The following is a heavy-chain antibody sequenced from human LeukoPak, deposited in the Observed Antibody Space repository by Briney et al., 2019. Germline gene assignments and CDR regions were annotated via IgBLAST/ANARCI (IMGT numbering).Heavy chain of an antibody. D-gene: IGHD3-3*01. J-gene: IGHJ5*02. CDR1: GGTFSSYA. CDR3: AREGIPTNWFDP. Sequence: ASVKVSCKASGGTFSSYAISWVRQAPGQGLEWMGGIIPIFGTANYAQKFQGRVTITADKSTSTAYMELSSLRSEDTAVYYCAREGIPTNWFDPWGQGTLVTVSS. V-gene: IGHV1-69*06. CDR2: IIPIFGTA.